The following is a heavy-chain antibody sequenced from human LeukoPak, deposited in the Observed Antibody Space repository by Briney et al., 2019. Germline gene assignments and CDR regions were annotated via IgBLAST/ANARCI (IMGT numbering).Heavy chain of an antibody. V-gene: IGHV4-39*01. J-gene: IGHJ4*02. CDR3: ARQKGYYFDY. CDR1: GGSISSSSYY. CDR2: IYYSGST. Sequence: PSETLSLTCTVSGGSISSSSYYWGWIRRPPGKGLEWIGSIYYSGSTYYNPSLKSRVTISVDTSKNQFSLKLSSVTAADTAVYYCARQKGYYFDYSRQGTLVTVSS.